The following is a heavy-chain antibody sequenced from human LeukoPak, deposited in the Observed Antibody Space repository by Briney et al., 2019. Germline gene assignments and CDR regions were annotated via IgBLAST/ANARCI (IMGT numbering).Heavy chain of an antibody. CDR2: IKQDGSEK. Sequence: GGSLRLSCAASGFTFSSYWMSWVRQAPGKGLEWVANIKQDGSEKYYVDSVKGRFTISRDNAKNSLYLQMNSLRAEDTAVYYCARDRGSGYAPDDYWGQGTLVTVSS. D-gene: IGHD5-12*01. J-gene: IGHJ4*02. CDR1: GFTFSSYW. V-gene: IGHV3-7*01. CDR3: ARDRGSGYAPDDY.